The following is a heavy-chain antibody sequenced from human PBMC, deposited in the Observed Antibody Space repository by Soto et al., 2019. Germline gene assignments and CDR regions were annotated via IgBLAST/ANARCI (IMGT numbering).Heavy chain of an antibody. Sequence: SQTLSLTYAISGDSVCSNSAAWNWIRQSPGRGLEWLGRTYYRSKWYYEYAFSVKSRIAITPDTSRNQFSLKLNSVTAADTAVYYCARDLWGYCGTDCYPLDVWGQGTTVTVSS. J-gene: IGHJ6*02. CDR3: ARDLWGYCGTDCYPLDV. D-gene: IGHD2-21*02. V-gene: IGHV6-1*01. CDR2: TYYRSKWYY. CDR1: GDSVCSNSAA.